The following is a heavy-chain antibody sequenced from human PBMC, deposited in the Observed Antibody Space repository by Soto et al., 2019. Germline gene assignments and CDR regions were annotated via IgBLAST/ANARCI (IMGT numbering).Heavy chain of an antibody. D-gene: IGHD3-3*01. Sequence: GGSLRLSCAASGFTFSSYAMSWVRQAPGKGLEWVSAISGSGGSTYYADSVKGRFTISRDNSKNTLYLQMNSLRAEDTAVYYCAKNRPSYYDFWSGYPIPNYYYYYMDVSGKGTTVTVSS. CDR2: ISGSGGST. CDR3: AKNRPSYYDFWSGYPIPNYYYYYMDV. CDR1: GFTFSSYA. J-gene: IGHJ6*03. V-gene: IGHV3-23*01.